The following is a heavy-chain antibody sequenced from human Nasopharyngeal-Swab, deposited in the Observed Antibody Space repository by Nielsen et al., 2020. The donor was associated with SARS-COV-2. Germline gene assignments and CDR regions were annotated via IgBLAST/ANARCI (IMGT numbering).Heavy chain of an antibody. Sequence: SETLSLTCAVYGGSFSGYYWSWIRQPPGKGLEWIGYIYYSGSTNYNPSLKSRVTISVDTSKNQFSLKLSSVTAADTAVYYCARTHLYCSDGSCYPDTFDYWGQGTLVTVSS. D-gene: IGHD2-15*01. J-gene: IGHJ4*02. CDR1: GGSFSGYY. CDR2: IYYSGST. V-gene: IGHV4-59*01. CDR3: ARTHLYCSDGSCYPDTFDY.